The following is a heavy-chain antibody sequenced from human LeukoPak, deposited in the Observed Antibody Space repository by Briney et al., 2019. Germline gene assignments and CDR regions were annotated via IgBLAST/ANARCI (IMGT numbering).Heavy chain of an antibody. V-gene: IGHV3-33*01. J-gene: IGHJ4*02. CDR3: ARDVDGGFWSGYYIDY. D-gene: IGHD3-3*01. CDR1: GFTFSSYG. CDR2: IWYDGSNK. Sequence: PGRSLRLSCAASGFTFSSYGMHWVRQAPGKGLEWVAVIWYDGSNKYYADSVKGRFTISRDNSKNTLYLQMNSLRAEDTAVYYCARDVDGGFWSGYYIDYWGQGTLVTVSS.